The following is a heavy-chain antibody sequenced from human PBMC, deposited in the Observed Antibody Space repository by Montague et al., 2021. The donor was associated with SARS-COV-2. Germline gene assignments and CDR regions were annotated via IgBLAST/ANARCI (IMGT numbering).Heavy chain of an antibody. CDR2: VYRTGGT. CDR3: ARTGAYDHFDY. J-gene: IGHJ4*02. CDR1: GGSVNSTNW. Sequence: SETLSLTCTVSGGSVNSTNWWSWVRQPPGKGLEWIAEVYRTGGTXFNPSFRSRVTLSIDRSKNLFSLNLNSATVADTAVYYCARTGAYDHFDYWGPGTLVIVSS. D-gene: IGHD5-12*01. V-gene: IGHV4-4*02.